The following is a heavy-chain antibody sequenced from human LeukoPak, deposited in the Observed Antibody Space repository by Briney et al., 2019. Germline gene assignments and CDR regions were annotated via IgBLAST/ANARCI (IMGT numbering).Heavy chain of an antibody. CDR1: GFTFDDYA. D-gene: IGHD6-13*01. J-gene: IGHJ6*02. CDR2: TSWNSVYI. Sequence: GRSLRLSCAASGFTFDDYAMHWVRQAPGKGLEWVSGTSWNSVYIGYADSVKGRFTISRDNAKNSLYLQMNSLRAEDTAFYYCAKDKGSSPLSYYGMDVWGQGTTVTVSS. V-gene: IGHV3-9*01. CDR3: AKDKGSSPLSYYGMDV.